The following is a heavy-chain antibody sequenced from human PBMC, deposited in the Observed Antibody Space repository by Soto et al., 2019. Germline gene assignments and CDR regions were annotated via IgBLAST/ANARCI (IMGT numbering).Heavy chain of an antibody. CDR2: LYSDGTT. J-gene: IGHJ4*02. CDR3: ARGRKDFDY. V-gene: IGHV3-53*02. Sequence: EVQLVETGGGLVQPGGSLRLSCAASGFSVSSNYMSWVRQAPGKGLEWVSVLYSDGTTYSADSVKGRFTISRDNSKNTVYLQMNNLRAEDTAVYYCARGRKDFDYWGQGTLVTVSS. CDR1: GFSVSSNY.